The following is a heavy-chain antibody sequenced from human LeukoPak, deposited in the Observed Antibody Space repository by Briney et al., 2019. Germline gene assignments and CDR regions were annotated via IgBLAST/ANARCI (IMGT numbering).Heavy chain of an antibody. CDR2: ISWYSGSI. D-gene: IGHD3-22*01. V-gene: IGHV3-9*01. CDR3: AKAQVTVVVVVTLGNFDY. CDR1: GFTFDDCA. J-gene: IGHJ4*02. Sequence: GESLTLSCAASGFTFDDCALHWVRLAPAQGLERVSGISWYSGSIGYANPAKGRFTISRDNAKNTLYLQMTSRIADANAVYYCAKAQVTVVVVVTLGNFDYWGQGTLVTVSS.